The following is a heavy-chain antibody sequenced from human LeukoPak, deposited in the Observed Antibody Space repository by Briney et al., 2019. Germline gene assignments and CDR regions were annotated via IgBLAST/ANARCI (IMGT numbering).Heavy chain of an antibody. CDR3: TTDPGFDWLPDEDLVDY. V-gene: IGHV3-23*01. D-gene: IGHD3-9*01. Sequence: GGSLRLSCAASGFTFSSYAMSWVRQAPGKGLEWVSAISGSGGSTYYADSVKGRFTISRDNSKNTLYLQMNSLKTEDTAVYYCTTDPGFDWLPDEDLVDYWGQGTLVTVSS. J-gene: IGHJ4*02. CDR1: GFTFSSYA. CDR2: ISGSGGST.